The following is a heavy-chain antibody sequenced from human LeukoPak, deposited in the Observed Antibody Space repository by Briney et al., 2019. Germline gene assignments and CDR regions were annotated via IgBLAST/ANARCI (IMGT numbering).Heavy chain of an antibody. V-gene: IGHV3-21*01. CDR3: ARSGVALFDY. CDR2: ITSSSSYI. D-gene: IGHD3-3*01. CDR1: GFTFNSYS. Sequence: PGGSLRLSCAASGFTFNSYSMNWVRQAPGKGLEWVSSITSSSSYIYYPDSVKGRFTVSRDNAKNSLYLQMNSLRAEDTGVYYCARSGVALFDYWGQGTLVTVSS. J-gene: IGHJ4*02.